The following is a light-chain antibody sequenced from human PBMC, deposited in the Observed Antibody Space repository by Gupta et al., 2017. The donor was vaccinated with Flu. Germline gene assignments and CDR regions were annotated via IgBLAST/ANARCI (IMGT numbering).Light chain of an antibody. CDR3: SSYTSSSTLDV. CDR2: EVS. Sequence: QPALTQPASVSGSPGQLITIACTGISSDVGGYNYVSWYQQHPGKAPKLMIYEVSNRPSGVSNRFSGSKSGNTASLTISGLQAEDEADYYCSSYTSSSTLDVFGGGTKLTVL. J-gene: IGLJ3*02. V-gene: IGLV2-14*01. CDR1: SSDVGGYNY.